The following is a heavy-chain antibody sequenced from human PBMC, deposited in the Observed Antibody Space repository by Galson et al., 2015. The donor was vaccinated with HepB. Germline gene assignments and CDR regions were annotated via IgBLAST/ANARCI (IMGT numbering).Heavy chain of an antibody. D-gene: IGHD6-13*01. CDR1: GYTFTNYA. J-gene: IGHJ4*02. CDR3: ASQAAAGRDFDY. V-gene: IGHV1-3*01. Sequence: SVKVSCKASGYTFTNYAMHWVRQAPGQRLEWMGWINAGNGNTKYSQKFQGRVTITRDTSASTAYMELSSLRSEDTAVYYCASQAAAGRDFDYWGQGTLVTVSS. CDR2: INAGNGNT.